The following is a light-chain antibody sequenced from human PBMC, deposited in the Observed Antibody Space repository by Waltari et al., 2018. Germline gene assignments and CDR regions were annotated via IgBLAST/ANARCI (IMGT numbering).Light chain of an antibody. Sequence: QSALTHPRPVPGPPGKSVTISSTGTSSDVGANNFVSWYQHHPDKAPKLIIYDINKRPSGVPDRISGSKSGNTASLTISGLQAEDEADYYCCSCVGRNIYWVFGGGTKLTVL. CDR1: SSDVGANNF. J-gene: IGLJ3*02. V-gene: IGLV2-11*01. CDR3: CSCVGRNIYWV. CDR2: DIN.